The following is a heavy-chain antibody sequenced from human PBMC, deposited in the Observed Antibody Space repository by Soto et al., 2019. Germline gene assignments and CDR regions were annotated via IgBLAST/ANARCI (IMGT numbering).Heavy chain of an antibody. D-gene: IGHD3-3*01. Sequence: QVQLVQSGAEVKRPGASVKVSCKASGYTFRNYGITWVRQAPGQRLEWMAWISPYNGNTNYAQDLQGRVTMTTDTPTSTAYREVRSLPSEDTAMYYCAMDLVSGSDFWRAYNGGYCEYWGQGTLVTVSS. J-gene: IGHJ4*02. V-gene: IGHV1-18*01. CDR3: AMDLVSGSDFWRAYNGGYCEY. CDR2: ISPYNGNT. CDR1: GYTFRNYG.